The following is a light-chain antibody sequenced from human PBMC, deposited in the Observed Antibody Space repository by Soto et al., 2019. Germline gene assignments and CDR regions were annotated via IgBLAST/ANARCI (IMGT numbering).Light chain of an antibody. CDR1: QGISGY. CDR2: AAS. V-gene: IGKV1-9*01. J-gene: IGKJ2*01. CDR3: QQINSHPRT. Sequence: DIQWTQSPSFLSASVGDRVTITCRASQGISGYLAWFQQKPGTAPKLLISAASTLQSGVPARFSGSGSGTEFTLTISSLEPEDFATYYCQQINSHPRTFGQGTKLEIK.